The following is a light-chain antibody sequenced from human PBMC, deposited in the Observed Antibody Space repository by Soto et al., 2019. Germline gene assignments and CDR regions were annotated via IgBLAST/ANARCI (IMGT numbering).Light chain of an antibody. CDR1: SSDVGSYNL. Sequence: QSVLTQPASVSGSPGQSISISCTGTSSDVGSYNLVSWYQQYPGKAPKLMIYEVNKRPSGVSNRFSGSKSGNTASLTISGLQAEDEGDYYCCSYAGSSLYVFATGTKVTVL. J-gene: IGLJ1*01. V-gene: IGLV2-23*02. CDR3: CSYAGSSLYV. CDR2: EVN.